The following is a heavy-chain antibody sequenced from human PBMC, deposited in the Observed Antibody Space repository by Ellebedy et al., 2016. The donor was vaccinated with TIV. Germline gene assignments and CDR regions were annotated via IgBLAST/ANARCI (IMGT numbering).Heavy chain of an antibody. CDR3: ARAPRRAVAVAGFDP. CDR2: INHSGST. CDR1: GGSFSGYY. V-gene: IGHV4-34*01. J-gene: IGHJ5*02. Sequence: SETLSLXXAVNGGSFSGYYWSWIRQPPGKGLEWIGEINHSGSTNYNPSLKSRVTISVDTSKNQFSLKLSSVTAADTAVYYCARAPRRAVAVAGFDPWGQGTLVTVSS. D-gene: IGHD6-19*01.